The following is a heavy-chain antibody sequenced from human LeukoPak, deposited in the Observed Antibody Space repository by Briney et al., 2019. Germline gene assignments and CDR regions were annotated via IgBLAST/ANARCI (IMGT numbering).Heavy chain of an antibody. CDR1: GGTFSSYA. D-gene: IGHD2-2*01. CDR3: ARDQSVVVPAALKSNWFDP. Sequence: SVKVSCKASGGTFSSYAISWVRQAPGQGLEWMGRTIPILGIANYAQKFQGRVTITADKSTSTAYMELSSLRSEDTAVYYCARDQSVVVPAALKSNWFDPWGQGTLVTVSS. V-gene: IGHV1-69*04. CDR2: TIPILGIA. J-gene: IGHJ5*02.